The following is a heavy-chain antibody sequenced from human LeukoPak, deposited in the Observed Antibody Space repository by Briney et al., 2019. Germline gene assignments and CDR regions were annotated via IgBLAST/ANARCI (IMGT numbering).Heavy chain of an antibody. J-gene: IGHJ4*02. CDR2: IYTSGST. Sequence: PSQTLSLTCTVSGGSISSGSYYWSWIRQPAGKGLEWIGRIYTSGSTNYNPSLKSRVTISVDTSKNQFSLKLSSVTAADTAVYYCAREWSPYDSSGYYVYWGQGTLVTVSS. D-gene: IGHD3-22*01. CDR1: GGSISSGSYY. V-gene: IGHV4-61*02. CDR3: AREWSPYDSSGYYVY.